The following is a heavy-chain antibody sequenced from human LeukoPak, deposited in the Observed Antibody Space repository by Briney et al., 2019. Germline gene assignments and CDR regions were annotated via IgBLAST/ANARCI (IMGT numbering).Heavy chain of an antibody. J-gene: IGHJ4*02. CDR2: IKQDGSEK. Sequence: GGSLRLSCAASGFTFSSYWMSWVRQAPGKGLEWVAGIKQDGSEKYYVDSVKGRFTISRDNAKNSVYLQMNSLRAEDTAVYYCARDPESGSYYGYWGQGTLVTVSS. CDR3: ARDPESGSYYGY. D-gene: IGHD1-26*01. V-gene: IGHV3-7*01. CDR1: GFTFSSYW.